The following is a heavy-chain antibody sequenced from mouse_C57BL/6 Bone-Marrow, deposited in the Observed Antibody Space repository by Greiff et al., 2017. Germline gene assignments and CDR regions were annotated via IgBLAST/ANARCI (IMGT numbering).Heavy chain of an antibody. CDR2: ISDGGSYT. V-gene: IGHV5-4*01. J-gene: IGHJ2*01. CDR1: GFTFSSYA. Sequence: EVQGVESGGGLVEPGGSLKLSCAASGFTFSSYAMSSVRQTPEKRLEWVATISDGGSYTYYPDNVKGRFTISRDNAKNNLYLQMSHLKSEDTAMYYCASLFKKGYWGQGTTLTVSS. CDR3: ASLFKKGY. D-gene: IGHD6-2*01.